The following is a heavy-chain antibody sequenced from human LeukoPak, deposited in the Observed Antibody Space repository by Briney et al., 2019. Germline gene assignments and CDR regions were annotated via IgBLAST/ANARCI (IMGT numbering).Heavy chain of an antibody. J-gene: IGHJ4*02. CDR1: GFSFSDYG. CDR3: AKARDITVPEIVPNLDY. Sequence: GGSLRLSCAGSGFSFSDYGMHWARHAPGKGPERAAYIWFDGSNKYYADSVKGRFAISRDNSKSALYLQLNSLTPEDTAVYYCAKARDITVPEIVPNLDYWGQGTLVTVSS. V-gene: IGHV3-30*02. CDR2: IWFDGSNK. D-gene: IGHD1-14*01.